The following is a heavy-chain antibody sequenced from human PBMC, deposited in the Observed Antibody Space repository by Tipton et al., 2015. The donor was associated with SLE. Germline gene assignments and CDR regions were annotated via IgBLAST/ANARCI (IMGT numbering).Heavy chain of an antibody. CDR3: ARAGGSGWPQHDY. Sequence: LRLSCSVSGVSISSYYWSWIRQPAGKGLEWIGRLYTSGTTNYNPSLKSRVTMSVDTSKNQFSLQLSSVTAADTAVYYCARAGGSGWPQHDYWGPGTLVTVSS. V-gene: IGHV4-4*07. CDR2: LYTSGTT. CDR1: GVSISSYY. J-gene: IGHJ4*02. D-gene: IGHD6-19*01.